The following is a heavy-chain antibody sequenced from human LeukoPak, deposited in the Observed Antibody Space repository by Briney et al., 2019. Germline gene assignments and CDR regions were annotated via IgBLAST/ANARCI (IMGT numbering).Heavy chain of an antibody. Sequence: GGSLRLSCAASGFTFSSYSMTWVRQAPGKGLEWVSSISSSSSYIYYADSVKGRFTISRDNAKNSLYPQMNSLRAEDTAVYYCARDYGGRYSYGSYFDYWGQGTLVTVSS. V-gene: IGHV3-21*01. CDR1: GFTFSSYS. CDR3: ARDYGGRYSYGSYFDY. J-gene: IGHJ4*02. CDR2: ISSSSSYI. D-gene: IGHD5-18*01.